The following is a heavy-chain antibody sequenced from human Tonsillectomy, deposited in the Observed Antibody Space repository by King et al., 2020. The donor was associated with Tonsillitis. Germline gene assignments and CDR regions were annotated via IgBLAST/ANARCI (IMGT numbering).Heavy chain of an antibody. CDR3: ARDLTSYGYLDY. Sequence: QVQLQESGPGLLKPSQTLSLTCTVSGGSISSDYYYWSWIRQHPGKGLEWIGYIYSRGSTYYNPSLKSRITISVDTSKNQFSLRLSSVTAADTAVYFCARDLTSYGYLDYWGQGTLVTVSS. CDR2: IYSRGST. J-gene: IGHJ4*02. V-gene: IGHV4-31*03. CDR1: GGSISSDYYY. D-gene: IGHD5-18*01.